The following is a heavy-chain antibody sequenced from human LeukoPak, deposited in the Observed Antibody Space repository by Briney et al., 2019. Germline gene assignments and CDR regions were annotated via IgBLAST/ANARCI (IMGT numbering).Heavy chain of an antibody. CDR1: GFTFSSYS. V-gene: IGHV3-48*02. J-gene: IGHJ6*03. CDR3: ARDAQHLVDLYYYYYYMDA. CDR2: ISSSSTTI. D-gene: IGHD6-13*01. Sequence: PGGSLRLSCVASGFTFSSYSMNWVRQAPGKGLEWVSYISSSSTTIYYADSVKGRFTISRDNAKNSLYLQINSLRDEDTAVYYCARDAQHLVDLYYYYYYMDAWGKGTTVTVSS.